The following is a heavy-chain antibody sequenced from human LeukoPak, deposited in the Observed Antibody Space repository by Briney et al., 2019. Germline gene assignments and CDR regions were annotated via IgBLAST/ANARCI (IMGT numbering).Heavy chain of an antibody. CDR3: AKVHSYGSNAFDI. CDR2: ISSSSSTI. CDR1: GFTFSSYS. Sequence: QAGGSLRLSCAASGFTFSSYSMNWVRQAPGKGLEWVSYISSSSSTIYYADSVKGRFTISRDNSKNTLYLQMNSLRAEDTAVYYCAKVHSYGSNAFDIWGQGTMVTVSS. V-gene: IGHV3-48*01. D-gene: IGHD5-18*01. J-gene: IGHJ3*02.